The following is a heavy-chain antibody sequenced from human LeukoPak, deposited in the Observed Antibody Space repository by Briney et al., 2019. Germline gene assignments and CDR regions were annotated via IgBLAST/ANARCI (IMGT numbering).Heavy chain of an antibody. CDR2: ISSSSSTI. V-gene: IGHV3-48*01. CDR1: GFTFSSYS. CDR3: ARERGSGSYSGLANAFDI. Sequence: GGSLRPSCAASGFTFSSYSMNWVRQAPGKGLEWVSYISSSSSTIYYADSVKGRFTISRDNAKNSLYLQMNSLRAEDTAVYYCARERGSGSYSGLANAFDIWGQGTMVTVSS. J-gene: IGHJ3*02. D-gene: IGHD1-26*01.